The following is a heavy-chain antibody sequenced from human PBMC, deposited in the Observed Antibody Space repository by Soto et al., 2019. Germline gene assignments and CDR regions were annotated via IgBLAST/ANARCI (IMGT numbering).Heavy chain of an antibody. CDR2: IWYDGSNK. J-gene: IGHJ4*02. CDR1: GFTFSSYG. Sequence: GGSLRLSCAASGFTFSSYGMHWVRQAPGKGLEWVAVIWYDGSNKYYADSVKGRFTISRDNSKNTLYLQMNSLRAEDTAVYYCARDFANCSGGSCYSDDNYFDYWGQGTLVTVSS. V-gene: IGHV3-33*01. CDR3: ARDFANCSGGSCYSDDNYFDY. D-gene: IGHD2-15*01.